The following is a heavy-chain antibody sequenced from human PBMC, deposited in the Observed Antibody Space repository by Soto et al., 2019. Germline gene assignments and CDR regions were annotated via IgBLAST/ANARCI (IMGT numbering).Heavy chain of an antibody. D-gene: IGHD4-17*01. J-gene: IGHJ6*02. Sequence: EVQLVESGGGLVKPGGSLRLSCAASGFTFSNTWTNWVRQAPGKGLEWVGRIKSKTDGGPTDYAAPVKGRFTISRDDSKNTLYLQMNSLQTEDTAVYYCTTRGDYRPLAYGMDVWGPGTTVTVSS. CDR1: GFTFSNTW. V-gene: IGHV3-15*07. CDR2: IKSKTDGGPT. CDR3: TTRGDYRPLAYGMDV.